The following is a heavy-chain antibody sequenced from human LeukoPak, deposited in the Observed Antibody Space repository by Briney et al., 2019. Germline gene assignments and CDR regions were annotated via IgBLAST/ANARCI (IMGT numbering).Heavy chain of an antibody. J-gene: IGHJ4*02. CDR2: ISYDGNSK. D-gene: IGHD6-19*01. Sequence: PGGSLRLSCAASGFTFSSYGMHWVRQAPGKGLEWVAVISYDGNSKYYADSVKGRFTISRDNSKNTLYLQMDNLRAEDTAVYYCAKYQRQWLPKGGFDYWGQGTLVTVSS. CDR3: AKYQRQWLPKGGFDY. V-gene: IGHV3-30*18. CDR1: GFTFSSYG.